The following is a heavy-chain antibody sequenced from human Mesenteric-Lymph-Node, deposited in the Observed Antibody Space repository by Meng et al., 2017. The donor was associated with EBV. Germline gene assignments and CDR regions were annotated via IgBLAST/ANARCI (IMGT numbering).Heavy chain of an antibody. V-gene: IGHV4-39*01. D-gene: IGHD1-7*01. J-gene: IGHJ4*02. CDR1: GGSISSSSDY. CDR3: ARHRRSNWNSPGDY. Sequence: LELQESGPGLVQPSEPLSLTCTFSGGSISSSSDYWGWIRQPPGKGLEWIGSIYYSGGTYYNPSLKSRVTISVDTSKNQFSLKLSSVTAADTAVYYCARHRRSNWNSPGDYWGQGTLVTVSS. CDR2: IYYSGGT.